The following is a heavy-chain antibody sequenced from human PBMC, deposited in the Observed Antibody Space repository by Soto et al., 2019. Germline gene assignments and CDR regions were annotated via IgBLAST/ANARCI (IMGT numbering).Heavy chain of an antibody. CDR1: GGTFSSYA. CDR3: ARDSGGTTVAFGMDV. D-gene: IGHD4-17*01. J-gene: IGHJ6*02. Sequence: QVQLVQSGAEVKKPGSSVKVSCKASGGTFSSYAISWVRQAPGQGLEWMGGIIPIFGTANYAQQFQGRVTTTADESTSTAYMELSSMRSEDKAVYYCARDSGGTTVAFGMDVWGQGTTVTVYS. CDR2: IIPIFGTA. V-gene: IGHV1-69*01.